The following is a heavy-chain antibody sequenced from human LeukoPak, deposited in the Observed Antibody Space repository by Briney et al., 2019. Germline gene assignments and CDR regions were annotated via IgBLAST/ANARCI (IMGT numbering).Heavy chain of an antibody. CDR3: ASGWSITGWYNNWFDP. Sequence: ASVKVSCKASGYTFTDYYIHWVRQAPGQGLEWMGWINPNRGGTNYAQKFQSRVTMTRDTSITTAYMELSRLRSDDTAVYFCASGWSITGWYNNWFDPWGQGTLVTVSS. D-gene: IGHD6-19*01. V-gene: IGHV1-2*02. J-gene: IGHJ5*02. CDR1: GYTFTDYY. CDR2: INPNRGGT.